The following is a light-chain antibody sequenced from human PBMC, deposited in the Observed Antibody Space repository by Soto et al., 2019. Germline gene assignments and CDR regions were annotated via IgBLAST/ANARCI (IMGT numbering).Light chain of an antibody. Sequence: QSALTQSASVSGSPGQSITMSCTGTSSDVGGYNYVSWYQQHPGKAPKLMIYGVSNRPSGVANRFSGSKSGNTASLTISGLQAEDEADYYCSSYTSSSTLYVFGTGTKLTVL. V-gene: IGLV2-14*01. CDR3: SSYTSSSTLYV. CDR2: GVS. J-gene: IGLJ1*01. CDR1: SSDVGGYNY.